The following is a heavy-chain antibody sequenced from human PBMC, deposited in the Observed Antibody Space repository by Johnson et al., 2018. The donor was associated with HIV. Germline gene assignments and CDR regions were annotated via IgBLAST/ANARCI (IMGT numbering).Heavy chain of an antibody. Sequence: QVQLVESGGGVVQPGRSLRLSCAASGFTFSSYGMHWVRQAPGKGLEWVAVIWYDGSNKYYADSVKVRFTISRDNSKNTLYLKMNSQRAEDTAVYYCASWHGDYGNAFDIWGQGTMVTVSS. V-gene: IGHV3-33*01. D-gene: IGHD4-17*01. CDR3: ASWHGDYGNAFDI. CDR1: GFTFSSYG. J-gene: IGHJ3*02. CDR2: IWYDGSNK.